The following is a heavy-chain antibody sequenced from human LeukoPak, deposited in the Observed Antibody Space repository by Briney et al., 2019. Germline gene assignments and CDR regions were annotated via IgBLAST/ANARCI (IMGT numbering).Heavy chain of an antibody. J-gene: IGHJ4*02. D-gene: IGHD2-2*01. CDR2: ISSSGSTI. CDR3: ARKYCSTTSCLFDN. Sequence: GGSLRLSCAASGFTFSSYEMNWVRQAPGKGLEWVSYISSSGSTIYYADSVKGRFTISRDNAKNSLYLQMNSLRAEDTAVYYCARKYCSTTSCLFDNWGQGTLVTVSS. V-gene: IGHV3-48*03. CDR1: GFTFSSYE.